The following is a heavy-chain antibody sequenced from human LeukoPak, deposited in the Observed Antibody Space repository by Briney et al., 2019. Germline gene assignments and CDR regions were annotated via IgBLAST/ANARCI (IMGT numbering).Heavy chain of an antibody. D-gene: IGHD4-17*01. Sequence: PGGSLRLSCAASVFTFSSYDMHWVRHATGKGLEWVSAIGTAGDTYYPGSVKGRFTISRENAKNSLYLQTNSLRAGDTAVYYCARATVTTHLFDYWGQGTLVTVSS. CDR1: VFTFSSYD. V-gene: IGHV3-13*01. CDR3: ARATVTTHLFDY. J-gene: IGHJ4*02. CDR2: IGTAGDT.